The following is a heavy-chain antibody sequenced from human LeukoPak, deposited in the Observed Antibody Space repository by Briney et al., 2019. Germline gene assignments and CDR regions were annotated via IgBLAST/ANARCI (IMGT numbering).Heavy chain of an antibody. CDR2: IYYSGST. V-gene: IGHV4-59*01. D-gene: IGHD5-18*01. CDR1: GGSISSYY. J-gene: IGHJ4*02. Sequence: SETLSLTCTVSGGSISSYYWSWIRQPPGKGLEWIGYIYYSGSTNYNPSLKSRVTISVDTSKNQFSLKLSSVTAADTAVYYCARTPGYSYGLRYFDYWGQETLVTVSS. CDR3: ARTPGYSYGLRYFDY.